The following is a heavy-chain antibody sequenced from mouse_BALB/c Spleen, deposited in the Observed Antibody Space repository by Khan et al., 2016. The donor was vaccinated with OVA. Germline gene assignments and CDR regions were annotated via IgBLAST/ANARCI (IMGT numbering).Heavy chain of an antibody. J-gene: IGHJ4*01. Sequence: VQLVEPGPGLVAPSQSLSITCTISGLSLMNYGLHLVRQPPGKGLEWLVVIWSDGSTTYNSALKSILPFTKDNSKSQVFLKMNSLQTDDTDMYFCAEQPGNHYNVIEYWGQGTSVTVSS. CDR1: GLSLMNYG. CDR2: IWSDGST. CDR3: AEQPGNHYNVIEY. V-gene: IGHV2-6-1*01.